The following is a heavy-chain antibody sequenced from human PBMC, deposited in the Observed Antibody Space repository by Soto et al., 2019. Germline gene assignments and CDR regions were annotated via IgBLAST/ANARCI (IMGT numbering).Heavy chain of an antibody. D-gene: IGHD2-2*02. CDR2: IYLGDSNT. Sequence: VESLKISCTGSGNSFTSYWICCFLQMPVKGLEWMGIIYLGDSNTRYSPTFQGQVTISADRSISTAYLQWSSLKASDTAMYYCARQEYCSSTSCYKVDSWGQGTLVTVSS. CDR1: GNSFTSYW. V-gene: IGHV5-51*01. J-gene: IGHJ4*02. CDR3: ARQEYCSSTSCYKVDS.